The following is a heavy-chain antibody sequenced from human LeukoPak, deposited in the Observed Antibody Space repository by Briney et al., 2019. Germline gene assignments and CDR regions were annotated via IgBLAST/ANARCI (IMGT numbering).Heavy chain of an antibody. CDR2: INHSGST. J-gene: IGHJ5*02. D-gene: IGHD2-2*01. CDR1: GGAFIDYY. V-gene: IGHV4-34*01. CDR3: ARRREYCTSTSCSDVWFDP. Sequence: SGTLSLTFAVYGGAFIDYYWSWIRQPPGKGLEWIGEINHSGSTNYNPSLKSRVTISVDTSKNQFSLKLSSVTAADTAVYYCARRREYCTSTSCSDVWFDPWGQGTLVTVSS.